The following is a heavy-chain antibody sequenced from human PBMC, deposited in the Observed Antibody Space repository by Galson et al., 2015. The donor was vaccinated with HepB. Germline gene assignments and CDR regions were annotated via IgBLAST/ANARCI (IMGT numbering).Heavy chain of an antibody. CDR3: ARDYPPYSSGAIGYYYYGMDV. D-gene: IGHD6-19*01. CDR1: GGTFSSYA. J-gene: IGHJ6*02. Sequence: SVKVSCKASGGTFSSYAISWVRQAPGQGLEWMGGIIPIFGTANYAQKFQGRVTITADKSTSTAYMELSSLRSEDTAVYYCARDYPPYSSGAIGYYYYGMDVWGQGTTVTVSS. V-gene: IGHV1-69*06. CDR2: IIPIFGTA.